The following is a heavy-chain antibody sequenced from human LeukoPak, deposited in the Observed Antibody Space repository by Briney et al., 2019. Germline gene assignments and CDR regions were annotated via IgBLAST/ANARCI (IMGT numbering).Heavy chain of an antibody. J-gene: IGHJ3*02. CDR1: GFTFSIYS. CDR3: ARGTKRGLGAFDI. CDR2: ISSSSSYI. Sequence: GGSLRLSCAASGFTFSIYSMNWVRQAPGKGLEWVSSISSSSSYIYYADSVKGRFTISRDNAKNSLYLQMNSLRAEDTAVYYCARGTKRGLGAFDIWGQGTMVTVSS. D-gene: IGHD3-10*01. V-gene: IGHV3-21*01.